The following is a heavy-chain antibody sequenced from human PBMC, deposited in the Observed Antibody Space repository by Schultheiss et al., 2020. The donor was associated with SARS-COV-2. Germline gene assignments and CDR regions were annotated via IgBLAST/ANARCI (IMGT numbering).Heavy chain of an antibody. D-gene: IGHD3-10*01. V-gene: IGHV4-34*01. Sequence: SETLSLTCAVYGGSFSGYYWSWIRQPPGKGLEWIGEINHSGSTNYNPSLKSRVTISVDTSKNQFSLKLRSVTAADTAVYYCAKDRFVSGSGSESDYWGQGTLVTVSS. J-gene: IGHJ4*02. CDR2: INHSGST. CDR1: GGSFSGYY. CDR3: AKDRFVSGSGSESDY.